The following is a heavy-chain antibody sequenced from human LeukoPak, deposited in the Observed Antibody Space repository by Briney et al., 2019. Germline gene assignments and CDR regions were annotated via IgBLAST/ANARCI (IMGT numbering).Heavy chain of an antibody. CDR1: GFTFSSYW. CDR2: ISWDGGST. CDR3: AKDSSAVAGTKPPLFDY. V-gene: IGHV3-43D*03. Sequence: RGSLRLSCAASGFTFSSYWMHWVRQAPGKGLEWVSLISWDGGSTYYADSVKGRFTISRDNSKNSLYLQMNSLRAEDTALYYCAKDSSAVAGTKPPLFDYWGQGTLVTVSS. D-gene: IGHD6-19*01. J-gene: IGHJ4*02.